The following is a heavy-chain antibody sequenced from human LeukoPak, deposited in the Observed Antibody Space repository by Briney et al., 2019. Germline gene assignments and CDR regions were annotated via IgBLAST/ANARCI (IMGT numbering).Heavy chain of an antibody. CDR3: ARDGSSGSNYYYYYMDV. J-gene: IGHJ6*03. V-gene: IGHV1-3*03. CDR2: INAGNGNT. D-gene: IGHD6-19*01. Sequence: GASVKVSCKASGYTFTSYAMHWVRQAPGQRLEWMGWINAGNGNTKYSQEFQGRVTMTRDMSTSTVYMELSSLRSEDTAVYYCARDGSSGSNYYYYYMDVWGKGTTVTVSS. CDR1: GYTFTSYA.